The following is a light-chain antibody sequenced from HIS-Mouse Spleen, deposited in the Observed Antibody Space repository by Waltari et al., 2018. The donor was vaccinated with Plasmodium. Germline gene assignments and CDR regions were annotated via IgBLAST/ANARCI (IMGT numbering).Light chain of an antibody. V-gene: IGLV3-10*01. J-gene: IGLJ3*02. CDR3: YSTDSSGNHRV. CDR1: ALPKKY. CDR2: EDS. Sequence: SYELTQPTSVSVSPGQTASITCTGDALPKKYAYWYQQKSGQAPVLVIYEDSKRPSGIPERFSGSSSGTMATLTISGAQVEDEADYYCYSTDSSGNHRVFGGGTKLTVL.